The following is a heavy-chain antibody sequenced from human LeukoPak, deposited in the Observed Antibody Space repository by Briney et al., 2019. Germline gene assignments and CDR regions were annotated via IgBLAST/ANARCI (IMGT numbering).Heavy chain of an antibody. CDR2: SKSQSDGGTT. J-gene: IGHJ4*02. CDR1: GFTFSNAW. Sequence: GGSLRLSCAASGFTFSNAWMTWVRQAPGKGLEWVGRSKSQSDGGTTDYARPVKGRFTISRDDSKNTLYLQMNSLKNEDTGMYYCTTGGLHWGQGTLVTVSA. V-gene: IGHV3-15*01. CDR3: TTGGLH.